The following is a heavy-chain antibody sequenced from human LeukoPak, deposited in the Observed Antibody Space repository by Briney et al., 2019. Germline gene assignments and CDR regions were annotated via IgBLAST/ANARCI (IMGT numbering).Heavy chain of an antibody. D-gene: IGHD2-2*01. J-gene: IGHJ6*02. CDR1: GFTFSSYG. CDR3: ARGAPVVPAVIGYYYGMDV. V-gene: IGHV3-30*03. Sequence: PGGSLRLSCAASGFTFSSYGMHWVRPAPGKGLEWVAVISYDGSNKYYADSVKGRFTISRDNSKNTLYLQMNSLRAEDTAVYYCARGAPVVPAVIGYYYGMDVWGQGTTVTVSS. CDR2: ISYDGSNK.